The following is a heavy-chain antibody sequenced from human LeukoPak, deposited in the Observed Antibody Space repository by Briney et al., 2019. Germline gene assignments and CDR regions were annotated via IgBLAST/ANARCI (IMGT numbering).Heavy chain of an antibody. D-gene: IGHD1-26*01. CDR3: ARDRVGATDYFDY. V-gene: IGHV3-30-3*01. J-gene: IGHJ4*02. Sequence: GGSLRLACAASGFTFSSYAMEWVRQARGKGLGWVAVISYDGSNKYYAHSVKGRFTISRDNSKNTMYLQMNSLRAEDTAVYYCARDRVGATDYFDYWGQGTLVTVSS. CDR1: GFTFSSYA. CDR2: ISYDGSNK.